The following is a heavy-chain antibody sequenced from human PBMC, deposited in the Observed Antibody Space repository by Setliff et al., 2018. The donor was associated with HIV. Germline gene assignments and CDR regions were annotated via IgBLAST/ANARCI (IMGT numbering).Heavy chain of an antibody. CDR1: GFTFGDYY. V-gene: IGHV3-11*04. CDR2: ISSRGSVI. CDR3: ARGDVVQFRGALDP. D-gene: IGHD3-10*01. Sequence: GGSLRLSCAASGFTFGDYYMTWIRQAPKKGLECVAYISSRGSVIQYADSVKGQFTISRDNAKNSLSLQMNNLRDEDTAVYFCARGDVVQFRGALDPWGQGALVTVSS. J-gene: IGHJ5*02.